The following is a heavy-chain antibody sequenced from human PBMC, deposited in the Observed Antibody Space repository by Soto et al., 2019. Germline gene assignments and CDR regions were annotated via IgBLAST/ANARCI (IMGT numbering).Heavy chain of an antibody. V-gene: IGHV3-15*07. D-gene: IGHD6-13*01. J-gene: IGHJ4*02. CDR1: GFTFSNAW. CDR3: TTLGAHSSLYYYNVGPDY. CDR2: IKSKTDGGTT. Sequence: EVQLVESGGGLVKPGGSLRLSCAASGFTFSNAWMNWVRQAPGKGLEWVGRIKSKTDGGTTDYASPVKGRFTISREDSKNTLYLQMNSLKTGDTAVYYCTTLGAHSSLYYYNVGPDYWGQGTLVTVSS.